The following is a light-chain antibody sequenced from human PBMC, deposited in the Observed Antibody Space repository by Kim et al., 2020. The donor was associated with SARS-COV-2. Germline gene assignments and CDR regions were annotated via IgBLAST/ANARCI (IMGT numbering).Light chain of an antibody. CDR3: SSYSGSTFYV. Sequence: QSALTQPASVSGSPGQSITISCTGTSSDVGGYNSVSWYLQHPGKAPKLMIYDVTNRPSGVSNRFSGSKSGNTASLTISGLQAEDEADYYCSSYSGSTFYVFGAGTKVTVL. CDR1: SSDVGGYNS. CDR2: DVT. J-gene: IGLJ1*01. V-gene: IGLV2-14*03.